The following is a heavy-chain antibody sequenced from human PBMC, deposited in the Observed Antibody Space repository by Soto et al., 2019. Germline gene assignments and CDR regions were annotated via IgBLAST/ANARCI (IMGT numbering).Heavy chain of an antibody. J-gene: IGHJ6*02. CDR1: GFTFSDHY. V-gene: IGHV3-72*01. Sequence: GGSLRLSCAASGFTFSDHYMDWLRQAPGKGLEWFGRTRNKANSYTTEYAASVKGRFTISRDDSKNSLNLQMNSLKTEDTAVYYCARGWSGSYSGCCGYYRMDVWGQGTTVTVSS. D-gene: IGHD1-26*01. CDR2: TRNKANSYTT. CDR3: ARGWSGSYSGCCGYYRMDV.